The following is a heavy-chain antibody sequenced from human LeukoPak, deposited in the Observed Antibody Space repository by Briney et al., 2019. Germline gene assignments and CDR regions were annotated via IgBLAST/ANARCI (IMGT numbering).Heavy chain of an antibody. CDR3: ARADYNSYYRPGYYYYYMDV. CDR2: IYSGGST. Sequence: PGGSLRLSCAASGFTVSSNYMSWVRQAPEKGLEWVSVIYSGGSTYYADSVKGRFTISRDNSKNTLYLQMNSLRAEDTAAYYCARADYNSYYRPGYYYYYMDVWGKGTTVTVSS. D-gene: IGHD4-11*01. CDR1: GFTVSSNY. V-gene: IGHV3-66*01. J-gene: IGHJ6*03.